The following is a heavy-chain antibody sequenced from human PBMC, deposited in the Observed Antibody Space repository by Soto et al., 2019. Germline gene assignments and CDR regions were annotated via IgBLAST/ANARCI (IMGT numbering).Heavy chain of an antibody. J-gene: IGHJ4*02. CDR3: ARDQYSGSFLY. V-gene: IGHV1-2*02. D-gene: IGHD1-26*01. CDR2: IIPNSGST. CDR1: GYTFTGYH. Sequence: QVHLVQSGAEVKKTGASGKVSCKASGYTFTGYHMHWLRQAPGQGLEWMGWIIPNSGSTNYAQKFKGRVTMTRDTSISTAYMEVSRLTSDDTAVYYCARDQYSGSFLYWGQGTLVTVSS.